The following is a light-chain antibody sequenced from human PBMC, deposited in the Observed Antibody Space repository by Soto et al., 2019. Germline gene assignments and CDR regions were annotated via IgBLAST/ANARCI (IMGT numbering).Light chain of an antibody. J-gene: IGKJ3*01. CDR2: DAS. CDR3: QRRSGFT. CDR1: QSVSSY. V-gene: IGKV3-11*01. Sequence: EIVLTQSPATLSLSPGERATLSCRASQSVSSYLAWYQQKPGQAPRLLFYDASNRATGIPARFSGSGSGIDFTVTISSLEPEDFAVYYCQRRSGFTFGAGTKVDIK.